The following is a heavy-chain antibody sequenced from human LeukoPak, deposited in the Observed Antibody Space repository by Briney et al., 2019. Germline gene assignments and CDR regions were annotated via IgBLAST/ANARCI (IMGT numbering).Heavy chain of an antibody. D-gene: IGHD6-25*01. Sequence: PGGCLRLSCAASGFTFSSYSMNWVRQAPGKGLEWGSSICSSSSYIYYADSVKGRFTISRDNAKTSLYLQLNSLRAEDTAVYYCARDRSGYFDYWGQGTLVTVSS. CDR2: ICSSSSYI. J-gene: IGHJ4*02. V-gene: IGHV3-21*01. CDR3: ARDRSGYFDY. CDR1: GFTFSSYS.